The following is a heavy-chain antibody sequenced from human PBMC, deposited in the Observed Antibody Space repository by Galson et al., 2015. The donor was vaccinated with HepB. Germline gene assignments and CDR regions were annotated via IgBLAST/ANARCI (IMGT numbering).Heavy chain of an antibody. Sequence: SLRLSCAASGLTFSKNWMSWVRQAPGKGPEWVAYINPDGSEKSYVDSVRGRFTIFKDNAQNSLYLQMNSLRGEDTAVYYCARGADWGQGTLVTVSS. CDR1: GLTFSKNW. V-gene: IGHV3-7*04. J-gene: IGHJ4*02. CDR2: INPDGSEK. CDR3: ARGAD.